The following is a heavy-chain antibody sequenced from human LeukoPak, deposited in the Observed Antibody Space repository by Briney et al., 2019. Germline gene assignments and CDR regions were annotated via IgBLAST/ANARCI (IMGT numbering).Heavy chain of an antibody. CDR3: AKEWDYYDSSGYWDDAFDI. CDR1: GFTFSSYG. D-gene: IGHD3-22*01. Sequence: QTGGSLRLSCAASGFTFSSYGMSWVRQAPGKGLEWVSAISGSGGSTYYADSVRGRFTISRDNSKNTLYLQMNSLRAEDTAVYYCAKEWDYYDSSGYWDDAFDIWGQGTMVTVSS. J-gene: IGHJ3*02. CDR2: ISGSGGST. V-gene: IGHV3-23*01.